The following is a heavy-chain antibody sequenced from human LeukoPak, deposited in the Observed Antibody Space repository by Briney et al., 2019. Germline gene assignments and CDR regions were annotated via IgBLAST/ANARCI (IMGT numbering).Heavy chain of an antibody. J-gene: IGHJ3*02. D-gene: IGHD3-16*01. CDR1: GFTFSSYA. Sequence: PGGSLRLSCAASGFTFSSYAMSWVRQAPGKGLEWVSAISGSGGSTYYADSVKGRFTISRDNSKNTLYLQMNSLRAEDTAVYYWGKGRGGAGEKGAFDIWGQGTMVTVSS. V-gene: IGHV3-23*01. CDR2: ISGSGGST. CDR3: GKGRGGAGEKGAFDI.